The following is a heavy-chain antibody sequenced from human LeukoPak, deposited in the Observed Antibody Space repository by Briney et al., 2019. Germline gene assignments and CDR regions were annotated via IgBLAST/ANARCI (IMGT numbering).Heavy chain of an antibody. CDR3: ARGAPLDHSSGYYYYFDY. CDR1: GYSISSDYY. Sequence: PSETLSLTCTVSGYSISSDYYWGWIRQPPGKGLEWIGSIYESGSTYYNPSLKSRVTILVDTSKNQFSLKLSSVTAADTAVYYCARGAPLDHSSGYYYYFDYWGQGTLVTVSS. D-gene: IGHD3-22*01. V-gene: IGHV4-38-2*02. J-gene: IGHJ4*02. CDR2: IYESGST.